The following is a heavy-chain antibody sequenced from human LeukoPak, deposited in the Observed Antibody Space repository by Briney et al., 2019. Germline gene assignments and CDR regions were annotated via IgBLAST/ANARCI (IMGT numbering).Heavy chain of an antibody. Sequence: GGSLRLSCAASGFTFNSYAMNWVRQAPGKGLEWVSGISGSGGSTHYADSVKGRFTISRDNSKNTLYLQMNSLRVEDTAVYFCAKVSMNAFDYWGQGILVTVSS. J-gene: IGHJ4*02. CDR1: GFTFNSYA. CDR3: AKVSMNAFDY. V-gene: IGHV3-23*01. CDR2: ISGSGGST. D-gene: IGHD2/OR15-2a*01.